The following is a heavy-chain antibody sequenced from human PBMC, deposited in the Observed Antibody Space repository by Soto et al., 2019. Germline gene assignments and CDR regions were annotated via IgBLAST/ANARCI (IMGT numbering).Heavy chain of an antibody. CDR1: GFTFSSYG. Sequence: GGSLILSCAASGFTFSSYGMHWVRQAPGKGLEWVAVIWYDGSNKYYADPVKGRFTISRDNSKNTLYLQMNSLRAEDTAVYYCARDRSVTTLYYYYGMDVWGQGTTVTVSS. CDR3: ARDRSVTTLYYYYGMDV. J-gene: IGHJ6*02. CDR2: IWYDGSNK. D-gene: IGHD4-17*01. V-gene: IGHV3-33*01.